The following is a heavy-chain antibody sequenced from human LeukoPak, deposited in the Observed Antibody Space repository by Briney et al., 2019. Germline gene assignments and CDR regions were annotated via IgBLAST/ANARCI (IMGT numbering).Heavy chain of an antibody. Sequence: PSETLSLTCAVYGGSFSGYYWSWIRQPPGKGLEWIGEINHSGSTNYNPSLKSRVTISVDMSKNQFSLKLSSVTAADTAVYYCAREVVAVAGTLPYYFDYWGQGTLVTVSS. CDR2: INHSGST. D-gene: IGHD6-19*01. CDR1: GGSFSGYY. V-gene: IGHV4-34*01. CDR3: AREVVAVAGTLPYYFDY. J-gene: IGHJ4*02.